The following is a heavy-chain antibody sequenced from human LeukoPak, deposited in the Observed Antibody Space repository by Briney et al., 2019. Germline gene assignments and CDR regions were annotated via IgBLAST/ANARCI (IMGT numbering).Heavy chain of an antibody. CDR3: TTLDDWYLSRGEH. CDR1: GFTFTNAW. Sequence: GGSLRLSCAASGFTFTNAWMSWVRQAPGKGLEWVGRIKSKTDGGTTDYAAPVKGRFTISRGDSKNTLYLQMNSLKTEDTAVYYCTTLDDWYLSRGEHWGQGTLVTVSS. D-gene: IGHD3-9*01. J-gene: IGHJ4*02. CDR2: IKSKTDGGTT. V-gene: IGHV3-15*01.